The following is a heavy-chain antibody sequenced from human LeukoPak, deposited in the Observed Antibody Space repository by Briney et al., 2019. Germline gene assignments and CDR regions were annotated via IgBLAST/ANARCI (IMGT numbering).Heavy chain of an antibody. CDR2: IQQDGNEK. D-gene: IGHD6-19*01. V-gene: IGHV3-7*03. CDR1: GFTFSTYW. Sequence: GGSLRLSCAASGFTFSTYWMSWVRQAPGKGLEWVANIQQDGNEKYYVDSVKGRFTISRDNAKNSLYLQMNSLRAEDTAVYYCAKDRVAAVADPAGWFDPWGQGTLVTVSS. J-gene: IGHJ5*02. CDR3: AKDRVAAVADPAGWFDP.